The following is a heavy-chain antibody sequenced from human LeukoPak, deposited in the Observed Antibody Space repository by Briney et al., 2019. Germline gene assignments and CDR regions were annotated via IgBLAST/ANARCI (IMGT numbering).Heavy chain of an antibody. D-gene: IGHD4-11*01. V-gene: IGHV3-7*01. CDR1: GFTFTNFW. CDR3: AGRDSARNPWAY. Sequence: GGPLRLSCAASGFTFTNFWMNWIRRAPGRGLEWVANIRSDGIEQFYVDSVKGRFTISRDNAKNSVYLQMNSLRADDTAVYYCAGRDSARNPWAYWGQGTLVTVS. CDR2: IRSDGIEQ. J-gene: IGHJ4*02.